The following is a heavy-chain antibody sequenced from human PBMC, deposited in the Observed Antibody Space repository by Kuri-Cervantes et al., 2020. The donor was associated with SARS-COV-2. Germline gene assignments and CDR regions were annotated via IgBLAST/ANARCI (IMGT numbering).Heavy chain of an antibody. CDR2: IDPSNSYN. D-gene: IGHD2-21*02. CDR3: ARLRICGGDCSPSFDY. Sequence: GESLKISCKGSGYSFTSYWISWVRQMPGKGLEWMGRIDPSNSYNNYSPSFQGHVTISADKSISTSYLQWSSLKATDTAMYYCARLRICGGDCSPSFDYWGQGTLVTVSS. J-gene: IGHJ4*02. CDR1: GYSFTSYW. V-gene: IGHV5-10-1*01.